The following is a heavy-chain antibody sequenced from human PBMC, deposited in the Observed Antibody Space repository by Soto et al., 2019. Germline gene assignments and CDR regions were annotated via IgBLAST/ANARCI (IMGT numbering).Heavy chain of an antibody. D-gene: IGHD3-3*01. CDR1: GGTFSSYA. V-gene: IGHV1-69*06. CDR2: IIPIFGTA. CDR3: GMRLVRFVDWCTVGHYYYGMDA. J-gene: IGHJ6*02. Sequence: GASVKVSCKASGGTFSSYAISWVRQAPGQGLEWMGGIIPIFGTANYAQKFQGRVTITADKSASTAYMELSSLRSEDTAVYYCGMRLVRFVDWCTVGHYYYGMDAWGQGTTVTVSS.